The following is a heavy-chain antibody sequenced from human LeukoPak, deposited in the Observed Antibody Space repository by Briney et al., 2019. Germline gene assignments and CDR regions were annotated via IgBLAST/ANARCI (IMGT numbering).Heavy chain of an antibody. CDR3: ARGGGNFEY. CDR2: IKQDGSEK. D-gene: IGHD6-25*01. J-gene: IGHJ4*02. V-gene: IGHV3-7*01. CDR1: GFTFSGYW. Sequence: GGSLRLSCAASGFTFSGYWMSWVRQAPGKGLEWVANIKQDGSEKYYVDSVKGRFTISGDNAKNSLYLQMNSLGAEDTAVYYCARGGGNFEYWGQGTLVTVSS.